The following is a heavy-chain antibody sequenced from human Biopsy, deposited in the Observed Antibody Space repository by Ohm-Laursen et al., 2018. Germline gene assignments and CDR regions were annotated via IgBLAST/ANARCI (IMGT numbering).Heavy chain of an antibody. J-gene: IGHJ5*01. D-gene: IGHD2-15*01. V-gene: IGHV5-51*01. CDR3: VRPGSPRHCSGGYCATGWFDS. CDR1: RDSFINYW. CDR2: IYPEDSDT. Sequence: GESLKISCKGSRDSFINYWIGWVRQMPGKGLEYMGIIYPEDSDTRYSPSFQGQVIISVDMSISTAYLQWSSLKAPDSGMYYWVRPGSPRHCSGGYCATGWFDSWGQGTLVTVSS.